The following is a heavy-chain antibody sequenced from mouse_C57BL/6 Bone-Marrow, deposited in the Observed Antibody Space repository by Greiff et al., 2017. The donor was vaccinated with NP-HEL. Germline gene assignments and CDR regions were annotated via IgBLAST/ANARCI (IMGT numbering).Heavy chain of an antibody. CDR3: AREGLYYDYDFFDY. D-gene: IGHD2-4*01. CDR2: IDPSDSYT. CDR1: GYTFTSYW. V-gene: IGHV1-69*01. J-gene: IGHJ2*01. Sequence: QVQLKQPGAELVMPGASVKLSCKASGYTFTSYWMHWVKQRPGQGLEWIGEIDPSDSYTNYNQKFKGKSTLTVDKSSSTAYMQLSSLTSEDSAVYYCAREGLYYDYDFFDYWGQGTTLTVSS.